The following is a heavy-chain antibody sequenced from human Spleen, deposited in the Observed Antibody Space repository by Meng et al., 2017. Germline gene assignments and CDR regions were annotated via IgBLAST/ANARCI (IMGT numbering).Heavy chain of an antibody. D-gene: IGHD5/OR15-5a*01. CDR2: IYSSGST. Sequence: QVQLQESGPGLVKPSETLSLTCSVSGGSISLSYWSWIRQPAGEGLEWIGRIYSSGSTNYNPSLKSRLTMSVDTSKNQFSMSLSSVTAADTAVYYCARSVNWFDPWGQGTLVTVSS. V-gene: IGHV4-4*07. CDR1: GGSISLSY. J-gene: IGHJ5*02. CDR3: ARSVNWFDP.